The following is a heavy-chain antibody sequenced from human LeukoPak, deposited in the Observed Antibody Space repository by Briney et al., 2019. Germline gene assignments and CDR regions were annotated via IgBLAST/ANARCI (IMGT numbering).Heavy chain of an antibody. Sequence: GGSLRLSCAASGFTFNRYWMSWVRQAPGKGGEWVANIKQDGSEKYYVDSVKGRFTISRDNAKNSLYLQMHSLRAEDTAVYYCARVEASGYDYGAFDYWGQGTLVTVSS. CDR1: GFTFNRYW. J-gene: IGHJ4*02. CDR3: ARVEASGYDYGAFDY. CDR2: IKQDGSEK. V-gene: IGHV3-7*01. D-gene: IGHD5-12*01.